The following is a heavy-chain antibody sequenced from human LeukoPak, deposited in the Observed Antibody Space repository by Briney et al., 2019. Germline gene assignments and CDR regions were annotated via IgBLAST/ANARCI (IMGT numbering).Heavy chain of an antibody. Sequence: GGSLRLSCAASGFTFSSYSMNWVRQAPGKGLEWVSSISSSSSYIYYADSVKGRFTISRDNAKNSLYLQMNSLRAEDTAVYYCARERRGPHVNGYWGQGTLVTVSS. J-gene: IGHJ4*02. CDR2: ISSSSSYI. D-gene: IGHD1-1*01. V-gene: IGHV3-21*01. CDR1: GFTFSSYS. CDR3: ARERRGPHVNGY.